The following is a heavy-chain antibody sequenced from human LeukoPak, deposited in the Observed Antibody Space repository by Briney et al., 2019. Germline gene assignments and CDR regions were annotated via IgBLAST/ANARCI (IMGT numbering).Heavy chain of an antibody. CDR1: GYTLTELS. CDR3: ATDPLDYYDSSGYYLGFY. Sequence: ASVKVSCKVSGYTLTELSVHWVRQAPGKGLEWMGGFDPEDGETIYAQKFQGRVTMTEDTSTDTAYMELSSLRSEDTAVYYCATDPLDYYDSSGYYLGFYWGQGTLVTASS. J-gene: IGHJ4*02. CDR2: FDPEDGET. D-gene: IGHD3-22*01. V-gene: IGHV1-24*01.